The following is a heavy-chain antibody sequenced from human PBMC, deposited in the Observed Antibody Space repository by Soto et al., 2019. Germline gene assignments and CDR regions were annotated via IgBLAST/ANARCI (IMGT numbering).Heavy chain of an antibody. J-gene: IGHJ5*02. CDR1: GGTFSSYA. V-gene: IGHV1-69*13. D-gene: IGHD2-15*01. CDR2: IIPIFGTA. CDR3: ASHCSGGSCSILDWFDP. Sequence: ASVKVSCKASGGTFSSYAISWVRQAPGQGLEWMGGIIPIFGTANYAQKFQGRVTITADESTSTAYMELSSLRSEDTAVYYCASHCSGGSCSILDWFDPWGQATRVTVAS.